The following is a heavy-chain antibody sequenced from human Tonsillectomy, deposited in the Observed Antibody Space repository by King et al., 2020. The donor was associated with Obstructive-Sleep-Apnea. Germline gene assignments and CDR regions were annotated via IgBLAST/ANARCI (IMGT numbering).Heavy chain of an antibody. CDR1: GFTFSSYS. D-gene: IGHD3-22*01. V-gene: IGHV3-21*01. CDR3: ARSFFPDYYDSSGLFGI. CDR2: ISSSSSYI. J-gene: IGHJ4*02. Sequence: VQLVESGGGLVKPGGSLRLSCAASGFTFSSYSMNWVRQAPGKGLEWVSSISSSSSYIYYADSVKGRFTISRDNAKNSLYLQMNSLRAEDTAVYYCARSFFPDYYDSSGLFGIWGQVTLVTVSS.